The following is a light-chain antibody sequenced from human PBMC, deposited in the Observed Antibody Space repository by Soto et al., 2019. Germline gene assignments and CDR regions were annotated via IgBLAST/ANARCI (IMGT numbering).Light chain of an antibody. J-gene: IGLJ1*01. Sequence: QSVLTQPASVSGSPGQSITISCTGTSSDVGGYNYVSWYQQHPGKAPKLMIYEVTNRPSGVSTRFSGSKSGNTASLIISGLQAEDEADYYCRSYTVISTYVFGTGTKVTV. CDR1: SSDVGGYNY. CDR3: RSYTVISTYV. CDR2: EVT. V-gene: IGLV2-14*01.